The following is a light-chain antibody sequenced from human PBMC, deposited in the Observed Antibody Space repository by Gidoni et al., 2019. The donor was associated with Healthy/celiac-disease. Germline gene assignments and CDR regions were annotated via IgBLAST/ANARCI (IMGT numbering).Light chain of an antibody. Sequence: EIVLTQSPGTLSLSPGERATLSCRASQSVSSSYLAWYQQKPGQASRLLIYGASSRAAGIPDRFSGSGSGTDFTLTISRLEPEDFAVYYCQQYGSQGTFGQGTKLEIK. CDR1: QSVSSSY. CDR3: QQYGSQGT. V-gene: IGKV3-20*01. J-gene: IGKJ2*01. CDR2: GAS.